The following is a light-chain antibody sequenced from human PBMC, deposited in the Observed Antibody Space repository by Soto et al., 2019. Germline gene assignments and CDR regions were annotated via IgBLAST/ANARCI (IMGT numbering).Light chain of an antibody. J-gene: IGLJ2*01. CDR1: SGHSSYA. CDR2: LNSDGSH. Sequence: QAVVTQSPSASASLGASVNLTCTLSSGHSSYAIAWHQQQPEKGPRYLMKLNSDGSHSKGDGIPDRFSGSSSGTERYLTISSLQSEDEADYYCQTWGTGIQVFGGGTKLTVL. CDR3: QTWGTGIQV. V-gene: IGLV4-69*01.